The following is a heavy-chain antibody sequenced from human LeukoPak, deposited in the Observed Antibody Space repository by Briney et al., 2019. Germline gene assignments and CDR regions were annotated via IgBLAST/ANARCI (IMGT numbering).Heavy chain of an antibody. Sequence: ASVKVSCKASGYTFTGHYMHGARQAPGQGLEWMGWINSKSGDRNSAQKFQGRVTMTRDTSISTVYMELSRLRPDDTAVYYCAREGWDRTDTAELDHWGQGTLVTVSS. CDR2: INSKSGDR. D-gene: IGHD1-14*01. V-gene: IGHV1-2*02. CDR1: GYTFTGHY. J-gene: IGHJ4*02. CDR3: AREGWDRTDTAELDH.